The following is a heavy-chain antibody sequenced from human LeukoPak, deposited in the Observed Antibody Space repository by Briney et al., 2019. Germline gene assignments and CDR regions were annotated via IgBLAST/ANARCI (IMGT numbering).Heavy chain of an antibody. V-gene: IGHV3-23*01. CDR2: ITGSHGPT. D-gene: IGHD3-3*01. Sequence: GGSLRLSCAASGFTFSSFAMTWVRQAPGKGLEWVSSITGSHGPTYNTDSVKGRFTISRDNSKDTLYLQINSLRVEDTAVYFCAKLGYYDFWSNYLVFDNWGQGTLVTVSS. J-gene: IGHJ4*02. CDR1: GFTFSSFA. CDR3: AKLGYYDFWSNYLVFDN.